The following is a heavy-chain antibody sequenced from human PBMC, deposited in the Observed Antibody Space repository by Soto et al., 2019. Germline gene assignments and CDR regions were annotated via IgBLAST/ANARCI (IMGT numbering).Heavy chain of an antibody. CDR1: GYSFTSYW. CDR2: IYPGDSDT. CDR3: ARHPGGIYSSSPQYYGMDV. V-gene: IGHV5-51*01. J-gene: IGHJ6*02. Sequence: GESLKISCKGSGYSFTSYWIGWVRQMPGKGLEWMGIIYPGDSDTRYSPSFQGQVTISADKSISTAYLQWSSLRASDTAMYYCARHPGGIYSSSPQYYGMDVWGQGTTVTVSS. D-gene: IGHD6-6*01.